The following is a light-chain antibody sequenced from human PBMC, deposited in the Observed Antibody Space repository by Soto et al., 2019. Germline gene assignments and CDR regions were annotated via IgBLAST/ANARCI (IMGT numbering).Light chain of an antibody. CDR1: QSVNNN. CDR2: GAS. CDR3: QQYNGWPT. V-gene: IGKV3-15*01. Sequence: ETLMTQSPATLSVSPGERATLSCRASQSVNNNLAWYQQKLGQAPRVLIYGASTRATGVPARFSGSGSGTEFTLTISSLMSDDSAVYYCQQYNGWPTFGQGTKVDIK. J-gene: IGKJ1*01.